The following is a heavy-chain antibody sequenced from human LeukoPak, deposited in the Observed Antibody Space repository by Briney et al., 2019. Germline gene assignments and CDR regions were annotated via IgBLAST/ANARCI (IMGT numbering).Heavy chain of an antibody. CDR3: ARDQGTMVRGVSNWFDP. V-gene: IGHV1-69*06. CDR1: GGTLSSYA. D-gene: IGHD3-10*01. CDR2: IIPIFGTA. Sequence: ASVKVSCKASGGTLSSYAISRVRQAPGQGLEWMGGIIPIFGTANYAQKFKGRVTITEDKSTSTAYMELSSLRSEDTAVYYCARDQGTMVRGVSNWFDPWGQGTLVTVSS. J-gene: IGHJ5*02.